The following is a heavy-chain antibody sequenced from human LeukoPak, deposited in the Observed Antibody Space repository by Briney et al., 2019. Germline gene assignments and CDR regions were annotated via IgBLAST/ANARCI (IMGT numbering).Heavy chain of an antibody. Sequence: GGSLRLSCAASGFTFSSYWMHWVRQAPGKGLVWVSRINSDGSSTSYADSVKGRFTISRDNAKNTLYLQMNSLRAEDTAAYYCARSGRNYSRRQWDYYYYYMDVWGKGTTVTVSS. D-gene: IGHD3-10*01. CDR2: INSDGSST. CDR1: GFTFSSYW. V-gene: IGHV3-74*01. CDR3: ARSGRNYSRRQWDYYYYYMDV. J-gene: IGHJ6*03.